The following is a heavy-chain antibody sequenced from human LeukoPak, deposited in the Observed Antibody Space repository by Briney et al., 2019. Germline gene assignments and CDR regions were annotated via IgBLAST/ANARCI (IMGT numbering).Heavy chain of an antibody. J-gene: IGHJ4*02. V-gene: IGHV4-34*01. CDR2: INHSGST. D-gene: IGHD3-10*01. CDR3: ASQGDSDGSGSYEGY. Sequence: SETLSLTCAVYGGSLSGYYWSWIRQPPGKGLEWLGEINHSGSTNYNPSLKSRVTISVDTSKNQFSLKLSSVTAADTAVYYCASQGDSDGSGSYEGYWGQGTLVTVSS. CDR1: GGSLSGYY.